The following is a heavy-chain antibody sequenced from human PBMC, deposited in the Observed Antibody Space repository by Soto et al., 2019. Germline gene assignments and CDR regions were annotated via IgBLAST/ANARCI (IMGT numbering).Heavy chain of an antibody. CDR3: AKDLQPYYDFWSGYSNWFDP. J-gene: IGHJ5*02. CDR1: GFTFSNYA. D-gene: IGHD3-3*01. Sequence: PGGSLRLSCAASGFTFSNYAMSWVRQAPGKGLEWVSAISGSGGSTYYADSVKGRFTISRDNSKNTLYLQMNSLRAEDTAVYYCAKDLQPYYDFWSGYSNWFDPWGQGTLVTVSS. V-gene: IGHV3-23*01. CDR2: ISGSGGST.